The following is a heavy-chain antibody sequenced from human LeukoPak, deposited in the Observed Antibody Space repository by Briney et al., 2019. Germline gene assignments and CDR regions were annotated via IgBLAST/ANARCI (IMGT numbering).Heavy chain of an antibody. D-gene: IGHD1-26*01. J-gene: IGHJ3*02. V-gene: IGHV4-59*05. Sequence: SETLSLTCTVSGGSISSYYWSWIRQPPGKGLEWIGSIYYSGSTYYNPSLKSRVTISVDTSKNQFSLKLSSVTAADTAVYYCARLLTGGSYYRGAFDIWGQGTMVTVSS. CDR3: ARLLTGGSYYRGAFDI. CDR1: GGSISSYY. CDR2: IYYSGST.